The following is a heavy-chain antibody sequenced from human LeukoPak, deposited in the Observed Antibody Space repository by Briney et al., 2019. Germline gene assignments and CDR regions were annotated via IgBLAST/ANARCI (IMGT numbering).Heavy chain of an antibody. CDR1: GFTVSSTY. Sequence: SGGSLRLSCAASGFTVSSTYMSWVRQAPGKGLEWVSVFYSGDTTYYANSVKGRFTISRDNSKNMVYLQMNSLRAEDTALYYCARRLLTGYYEFWGQGTQVTVSS. J-gene: IGHJ4*02. CDR2: FYSGDTT. V-gene: IGHV3-66*01. D-gene: IGHD3-9*01. CDR3: ARRLLTGYYEF.